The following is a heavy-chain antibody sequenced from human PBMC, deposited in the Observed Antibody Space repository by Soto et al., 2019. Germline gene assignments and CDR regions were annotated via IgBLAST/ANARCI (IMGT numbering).Heavy chain of an antibody. Sequence: QVQLVESGGGVVQPGRSLRLSCAASGFTFSSYAMHWVRQAPGKGLEWVTVLSYDGSNKYYADSVKGRFTISRDNSKNPLYLQMNRLRAEDTAVYYCARDKSPYSRGWHNRHFDYWGQETLVTVSS. J-gene: IGHJ4*02. CDR3: ARDKSPYSRGWHNRHFDY. V-gene: IGHV3-30-3*01. CDR1: GFTFSSYA. D-gene: IGHD6-19*01. CDR2: LSYDGSNK.